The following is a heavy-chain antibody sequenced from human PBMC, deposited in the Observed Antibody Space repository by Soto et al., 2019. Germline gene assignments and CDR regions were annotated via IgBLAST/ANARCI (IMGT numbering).Heavy chain of an antibody. D-gene: IGHD3-9*01. CDR1: GFTVSNKY. V-gene: IGHV3-53*01. CDR2: IQSGGPT. Sequence: PGGSLRLSCAASGFTVSNKYMSWVRQAPGKGLEWVSLIQSGGPTYYADSVKGRFTISRDNSKNTLYLQMNSLRAEDTAVYYCAKDLPYDILTGFDYWGQGSLVTVSS. CDR3: AKDLPYDILTGFDY. J-gene: IGHJ4*02.